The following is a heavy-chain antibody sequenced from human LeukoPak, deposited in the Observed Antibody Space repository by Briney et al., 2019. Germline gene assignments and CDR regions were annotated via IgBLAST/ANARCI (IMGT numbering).Heavy chain of an antibody. CDR1: GFTFRIYA. CDR3: AKSYSSEENSYYYMDV. CDR2: ISGSGIGGST. Sequence: GGSLRLSCAAPGFTFRIYAMSWVGKAPGRGGGWVSGISGSGIGGSTYHADSVKGRFTISRDDSKSTLYLEMNSLRAEDTAVYYCAKSYSSEENSYYYMDVWGKGTTVTVSS. V-gene: IGHV3-23*01. D-gene: IGHD6-19*01. J-gene: IGHJ6*03.